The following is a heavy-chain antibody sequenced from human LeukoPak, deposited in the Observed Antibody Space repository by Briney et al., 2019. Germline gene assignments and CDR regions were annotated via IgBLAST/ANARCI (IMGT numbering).Heavy chain of an antibody. D-gene: IGHD4-17*01. Sequence: SETLSFTCTVSGGSISSYYWSWIRQPPGKGLEWIGYIYYSGSTNYNPSLKSRVTISVDTSKNQFSLKLSSVTAADTAVYYCARATYGDYLTWYYYYMDVWGKGTTVTISS. J-gene: IGHJ6*03. CDR3: ARATYGDYLTWYYYYMDV. CDR1: GGSISSYY. CDR2: IYYSGST. V-gene: IGHV4-59*01.